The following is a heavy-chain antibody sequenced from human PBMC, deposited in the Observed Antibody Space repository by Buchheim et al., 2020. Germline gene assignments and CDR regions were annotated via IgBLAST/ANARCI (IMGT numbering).Heavy chain of an antibody. CDR2: ITESGSAI. D-gene: IGHD2-21*01. Sequence: EVQLLESGGGLVQPGQSLRLSCVASGFTFSNYEFNWVRQAPGKGLEWIPYITESGSAIFYADSVKGRFTVSRDNAKNSLYLQMNNLRAEDTALYYCARETTNCGGDCYDYWGQGTL. CDR1: GFTFSNYE. V-gene: IGHV3-48*03. J-gene: IGHJ4*02. CDR3: ARETTNCGGDCYDY.